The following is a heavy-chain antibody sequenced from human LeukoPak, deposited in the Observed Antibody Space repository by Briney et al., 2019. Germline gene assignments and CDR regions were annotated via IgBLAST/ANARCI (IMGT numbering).Heavy chain of an antibody. V-gene: IGHV4-38-2*02. J-gene: IGHJ5*02. D-gene: IGHD3-10*01. CDR2: IYHSGST. CDR3: ARGDITVVRGVRDNWFDP. Sequence: SETLSLTCTVSGYSISSGYYWGWIRQPPGKGLEWIGSIYHSGSTYYNPSLKSRVTISVDTSKNQFSLNLSSVTAADTAVYYCARGDITVVRGVRDNWFDPWGQGTLVTVSS. CDR1: GYSISSGYY.